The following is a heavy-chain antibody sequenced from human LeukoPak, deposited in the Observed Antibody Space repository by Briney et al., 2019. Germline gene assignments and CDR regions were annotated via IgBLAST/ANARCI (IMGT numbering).Heavy chain of an antibody. D-gene: IGHD3-16*01. CDR1: GYSFTTNW. V-gene: IGHV5-51*01. CDR3: ARRITFGGIEFDP. J-gene: IGHJ5*02. Sequence: GESLKISCKGSGYSFTTNWIGWVRQMPGKGVEWMGIIYPGDSDARYSPSFQGQVIISVDNSINTAYLQWSSLKASDTAMYYCARRITFGGIEFDPWGQGTLVTVSS. CDR2: IYPGDSDA.